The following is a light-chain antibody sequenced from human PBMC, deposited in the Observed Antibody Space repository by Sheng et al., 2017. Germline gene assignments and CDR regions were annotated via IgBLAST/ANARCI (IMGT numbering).Light chain of an antibody. CDR2: AAS. V-gene: IGKV1-39*01. J-gene: IGKJ4*01. CDR1: QDISNY. Sequence: DIQMTQSPSSLSASVGYRVTITCQASQDISNYLNWYHQKPGKAPKLLIYAASSLQSGVPSRFSGSGSGTDFTLTISSLQPEDFATYYCQLSSSPFTFGGGTKVEIK. CDR3: QLSSSPFT.